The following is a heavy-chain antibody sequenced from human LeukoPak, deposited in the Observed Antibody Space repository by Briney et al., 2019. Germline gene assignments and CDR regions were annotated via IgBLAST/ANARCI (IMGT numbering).Heavy chain of an antibody. CDR3: TRALASDY. J-gene: IGHJ4*02. CDR2: IRRKASGGAT. Sequence: GGSLRLSCTASGFTFSSFAMSWVRQAPGKGLDWVGFIRRKASGGATQYAASVKGRFTISRDDSKSIAYLQMNSLRTEDTAVYYCTRALASDYWGQGTLVTVSS. CDR1: GFTFSSFA. V-gene: IGHV3-49*04.